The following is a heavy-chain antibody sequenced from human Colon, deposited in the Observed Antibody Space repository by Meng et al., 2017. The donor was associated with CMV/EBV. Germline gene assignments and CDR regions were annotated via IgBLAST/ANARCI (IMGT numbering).Heavy chain of an antibody. Sequence: GGSLRLSCAGSGFILSDHYIDWVRQAPGKGLEWVGRAANKANSYTTEYAASVKGRFTFLRDDSENSVYLQMNRLKSEDAAVYYCTRGHSGIHIYAFDIWGQGTVVTVSS. J-gene: IGHJ3*02. CDR2: AANKANSYTT. D-gene: IGHD1-26*01. CDR3: TRGHSGIHIYAFDI. CDR1: GFILSDHY. V-gene: IGHV3-72*01.